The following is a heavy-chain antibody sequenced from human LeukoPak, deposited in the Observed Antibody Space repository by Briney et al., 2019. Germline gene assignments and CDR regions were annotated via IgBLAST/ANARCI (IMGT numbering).Heavy chain of an antibody. J-gene: IGHJ4*02. V-gene: IGHV3-7*01. CDR1: GFTFSSYW. CDR2: IKQDGSEK. CDR3: ARSPYDSSGYVLDY. D-gene: IGHD3-22*01. Sequence: VGSLRLSCAASGFTFSSYWMSWVRQAPGKGLEWVANIKQDGSEKYYVDSVKGRFTISRDNAKNSLYLQMNSLRAEDTAVYYCARSPYDSSGYVLDYWGQGTLVTVSS.